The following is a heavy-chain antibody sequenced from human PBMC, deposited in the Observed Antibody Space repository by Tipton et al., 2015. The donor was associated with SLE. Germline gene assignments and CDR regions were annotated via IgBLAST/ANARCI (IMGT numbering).Heavy chain of an antibody. CDR2: IFYSGST. D-gene: IGHD3-9*01. J-gene: IGHJ1*01. V-gene: IGHV4-59*07. CDR1: GGSISSDY. Sequence: TLSLTCTVSGGSISSDYWTWIRQPPGKGLEWIGSIFYSGSTTYNPSLKSRVTMSVDTPKNQFSLKLTSVTAADTAVYYCARQYDILTPLQHWGQGTLVTVSS. CDR3: ARQYDILTPLQH.